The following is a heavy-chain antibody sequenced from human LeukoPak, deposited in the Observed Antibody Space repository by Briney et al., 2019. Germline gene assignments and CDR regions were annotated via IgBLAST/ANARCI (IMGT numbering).Heavy chain of an antibody. J-gene: IGHJ4*02. Sequence: PGGSLRLSCAASKFTFSDYYMSWIRQAPGKGLGWVSYINNVRSHIYYADSVRGRFTISRDNANNVLYLQMNSLRAEDTAVYYCARDPTYYLRYGYFDSWGQGTLVTVSS. CDR1: KFTFSDYY. CDR2: INNVRSHI. D-gene: IGHD1-26*01. CDR3: ARDPTYYLRYGYFDS. V-gene: IGHV3-11*06.